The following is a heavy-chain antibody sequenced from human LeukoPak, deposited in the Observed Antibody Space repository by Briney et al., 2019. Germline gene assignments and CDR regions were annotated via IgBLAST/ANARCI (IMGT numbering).Heavy chain of an antibody. CDR3: TREAAAGIDY. V-gene: IGHV3-7*01. CDR2: IKQDGSEK. J-gene: IGHJ4*02. Sequence: GGSLRLXCAASGFTFSTYWMSWVRQAPGKGLEWVANIKQDGSEKYYLDSVKGRFTISRDNAKNSLYLQMNSLKAEDTAVYFCTREAAAGIDYWGQGTLVTVSS. CDR1: GFTFSTYW. D-gene: IGHD6-13*01.